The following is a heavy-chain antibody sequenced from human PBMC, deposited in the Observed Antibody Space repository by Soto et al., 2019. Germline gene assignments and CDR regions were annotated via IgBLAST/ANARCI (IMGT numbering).Heavy chain of an antibody. CDR3: ARSLVNGTYEAFDI. Sequence: EVYLAQSGAEVKKPGESLKISCKGSGYNINRYWIGWVRQMPGKGLEWMGVIYPGDSDTRYSPSLQGQVTISADKSSSAAYLQWSSLQASDTATSYCARSLVNGTYEAFDIWGQGTMVTVSS. J-gene: IGHJ3*02. CDR2: IYPGDSDT. D-gene: IGHD6-13*01. CDR1: GYNINRYW. V-gene: IGHV5-51*03.